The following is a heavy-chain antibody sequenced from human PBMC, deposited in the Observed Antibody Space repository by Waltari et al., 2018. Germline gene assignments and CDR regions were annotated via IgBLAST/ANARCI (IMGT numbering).Heavy chain of an antibody. CDR1: GGSISSYY. V-gene: IGHV4-59*01. D-gene: IGHD5-18*01. Sequence: QVQLQESGPGLVKPSETLSLTCTVSGGSISSYYWSWIRQPPGKGLEWIGYIYYSGSTNYNPSLKSRVTISVDTSKNQFSLKLSSVTAADTAVYYCARGGTKRGYSYGSPYYYYYMDVWGKGTTVTVSS. CDR2: IYYSGST. J-gene: IGHJ6*03. CDR3: ARGGTKRGYSYGSPYYYYYMDV.